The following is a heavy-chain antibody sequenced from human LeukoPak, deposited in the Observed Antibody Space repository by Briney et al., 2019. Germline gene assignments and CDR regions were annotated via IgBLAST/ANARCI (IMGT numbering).Heavy chain of an antibody. J-gene: IGHJ6*02. D-gene: IGHD4-17*01. CDR2: IYYSGST. CDR1: GGSISSSSYY. V-gene: IGHV4-61*05. Sequence: SETLSLTCTVSGGSISSSSYYWGWIRQPPGKGLEWIGYIYYSGSTNYNPSLKSRVTISVDTSKNQFSLKLSSVTAADTAVYYCARLNDYGDYLSYYYYGMDVWGQGTTVTVSS. CDR3: ARLNDYGDYLSYYYYGMDV.